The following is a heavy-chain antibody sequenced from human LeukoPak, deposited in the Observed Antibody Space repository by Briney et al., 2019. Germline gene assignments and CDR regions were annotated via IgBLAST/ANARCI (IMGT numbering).Heavy chain of an antibody. CDR3: ARVGYYYDSSGYYQLDY. CDR2: IRSSSET. J-gene: IGHJ4*02. V-gene: IGHV3-48*01. Sequence: PGGSLRLSCAASGFIFSQYSMNWVRQAPGKGLEWVSHIRSSSETFYADSVKGRFTISRDNARNSLYLQMNNLRGEDTAIYYCARVGYYYDSSGYYQLDYWGQGTLVTVSS. CDR1: GFIFSQYS. D-gene: IGHD3-22*01.